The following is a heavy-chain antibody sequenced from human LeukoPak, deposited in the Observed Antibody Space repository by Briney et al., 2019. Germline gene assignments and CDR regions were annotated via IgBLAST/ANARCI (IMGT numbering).Heavy chain of an antibody. J-gene: IGHJ4*02. V-gene: IGHV5-51*01. CDR2: VYPRDSDT. CDR1: GYSFTDYW. CDR3: TRPDSTGFYTD. Sequence: GESLKISCKGSGYSFTDYWIARVRQVPGKGLEWMAIVYPRDSDTRYSPSFQGQVTVSADKSISTAYLQWSSLKASDTAIYYCTRPDSTGFYTDWGQGTLVTVSS. D-gene: IGHD3-22*01.